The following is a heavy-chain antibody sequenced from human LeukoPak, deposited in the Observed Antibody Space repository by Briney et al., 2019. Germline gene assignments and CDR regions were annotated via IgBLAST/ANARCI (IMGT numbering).Heavy chain of an antibody. V-gene: IGHV3-23*01. Sequence: PGGSLRLSCAASGFTFSSYAMSWVRQAPGKGLEWVSAISCSGGSTYYAGSVKGRLTISRDNSKNTLYLQMNSLRAEDTAVYYCAKHAGPTVTTQWGYWGQGTLVTVSS. CDR1: GFTFSSYA. CDR2: ISCSGGST. D-gene: IGHD4-17*01. CDR3: AKHAGPTVTTQWGY. J-gene: IGHJ4*02.